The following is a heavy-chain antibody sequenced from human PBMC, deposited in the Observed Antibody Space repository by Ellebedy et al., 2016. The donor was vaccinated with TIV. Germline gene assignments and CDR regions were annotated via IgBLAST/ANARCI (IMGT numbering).Heavy chain of an antibody. Sequence: SETLSLXXTVSGGSISSSSYYWVWIRQPPGRGLEWIGYIYSSGRTNYNPSLKGRVTMSVDTSKNQFSLRLSSVTAADTAVYYCARTTAFDVWGQGTMVTVSS. CDR1: GGSISSSSYY. J-gene: IGHJ3*01. CDR3: ARTTAFDV. V-gene: IGHV4-61*05. D-gene: IGHD1-14*01. CDR2: IYSSGRT.